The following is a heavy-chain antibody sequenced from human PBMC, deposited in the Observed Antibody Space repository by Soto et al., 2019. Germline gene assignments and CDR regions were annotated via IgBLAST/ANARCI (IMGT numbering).Heavy chain of an antibody. Sequence: GVSLRLSCAASGFTFRNYGMNWVRQAPGKGLEWVAVISYDGSNKYYADSVKSRFTISRDNSKNTLYLQMNSLRAEDTAVYYCGKDLTIFGANDAFDIWGQGTRVTVSS. CDR3: GKDLTIFGANDAFDI. D-gene: IGHD3-3*01. CDR1: GFTFRNYG. V-gene: IGHV3-30*18. J-gene: IGHJ3*02. CDR2: ISYDGSNK.